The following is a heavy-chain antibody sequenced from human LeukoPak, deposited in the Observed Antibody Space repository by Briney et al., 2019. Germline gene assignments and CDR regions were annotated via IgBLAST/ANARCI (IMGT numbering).Heavy chain of an antibody. CDR2: IKQDGSET. V-gene: IGHV3-7*01. Sequence: GGSLRLSCAASGFTFSNYWMSWVRRAPGKGVEGVANIKQDGSETYYVDSVRGRFTISRDNAKNSLYLQMNSLRADDTAIYYCARDFWGAYRVDFYDYWGQGALVTVSS. CDR1: GFTFSNYW. J-gene: IGHJ4*02. D-gene: IGHD3-3*01. CDR3: ARDFWGAYRVDFYDY.